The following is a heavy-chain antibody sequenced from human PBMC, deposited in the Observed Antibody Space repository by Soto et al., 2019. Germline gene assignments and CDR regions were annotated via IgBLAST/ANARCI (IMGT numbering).Heavy chain of an antibody. V-gene: IGHV4-4*02. CDR1: SGSISSSNW. J-gene: IGHJ6*03. CDR3: ARRAVATTRGVYYYYMDV. Sequence: PSETLSLTCAVSSGSISSSNWWSWVRQPPGKGLEWIGEIYHSGSTNYNPSLKSRVTISVDKSKNQFSLKLSSVTAADTAVYYCARRAVATTRGVYYYYMDVWGKGTTVTVSS. D-gene: IGHD5-12*01. CDR2: IYHSGST.